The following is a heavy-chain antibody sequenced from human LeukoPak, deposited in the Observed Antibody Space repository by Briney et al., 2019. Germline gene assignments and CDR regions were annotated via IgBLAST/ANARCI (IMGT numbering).Heavy chain of an antibody. Sequence: ASVKVSCKASGGTFSADAITWVRQAPGQGLERVGRIIPILGIANHAQKFQGRVTITADKSTSTAYMELSSLRSEDTAVYYCARGYCSGGSCYRIDYWGQGTLVTVSS. V-gene: IGHV1-69*04. CDR2: IIPILGIA. CDR3: ARGYCSGGSCYRIDY. CDR1: GGTFSADA. J-gene: IGHJ4*02. D-gene: IGHD2-15*01.